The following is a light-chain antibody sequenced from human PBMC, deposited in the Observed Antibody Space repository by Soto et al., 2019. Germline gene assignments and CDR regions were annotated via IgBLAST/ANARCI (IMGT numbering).Light chain of an antibody. CDR1: GSEVGIFDL. Sequence: QSVLTQPASVSGSPEQSITISCTGPGSEVGIFDLVSWYQQHPGKAPKLIIFEGTKRPSGVSHRFSASKSGNRASLTISGLQAEDEADYFCSSYAGSRTWVFGGGTKLTVL. V-gene: IGLV2-23*01. J-gene: IGLJ3*02. CDR3: SSYAGSRTWV. CDR2: EGT.